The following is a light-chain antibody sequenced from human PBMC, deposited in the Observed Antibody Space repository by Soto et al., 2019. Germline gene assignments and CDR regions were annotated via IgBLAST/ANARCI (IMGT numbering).Light chain of an antibody. CDR1: QSISSY. J-gene: IGKJ1*01. CDR3: QQSGT. CDR2: AAS. V-gene: IGKV1-39*01. Sequence: DIQMTQSPSSLSASVVDRVTITCRASQSISSYLNWYQQKPGKAPKLLIYAASNLQSGVPSRFSGSGSGTDFTLTIRSLQPEDFATYYCQQSGTFGQGTKVDIK.